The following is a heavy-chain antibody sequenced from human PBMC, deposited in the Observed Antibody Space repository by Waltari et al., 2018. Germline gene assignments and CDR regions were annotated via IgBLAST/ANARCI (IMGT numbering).Heavy chain of an antibody. CDR2: IKSKSDGETT. CDR1: GFTFNNVW. D-gene: IGHD2-2*01. V-gene: IGHV3-15*01. CDR3: TTCGSSTCYSRYFDP. Sequence: EVQLVESGGGLVEPGGSLRLSCATSGFTFNNVWMNWVRQAPGKGLEWVGHIKSKSDGETTDYAAPVKGRFTISRDDSKNTLYLQLNSLKIEDTAMYYCTTCGSSTCYSRYFDPWGQGTLVTVSS. J-gene: IGHJ5*02.